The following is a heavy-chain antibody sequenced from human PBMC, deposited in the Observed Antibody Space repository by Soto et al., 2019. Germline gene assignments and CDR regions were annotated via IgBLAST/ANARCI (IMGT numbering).Heavy chain of an antibody. Sequence: GGSLRLSCAASGFTFSSYSMNWVRQAPGKGLEWVSYISSSSSTIYYADSVKGRFTISRDNAKNSLYLQMNSLRDEDTAVYYCASLRLTTVVTRALDYWGQGTLVTVSS. CDR1: GFTFSSYS. CDR2: ISSSSSTI. J-gene: IGHJ4*02. D-gene: IGHD4-17*01. CDR3: ASLRLTTVVTRALDY. V-gene: IGHV3-48*02.